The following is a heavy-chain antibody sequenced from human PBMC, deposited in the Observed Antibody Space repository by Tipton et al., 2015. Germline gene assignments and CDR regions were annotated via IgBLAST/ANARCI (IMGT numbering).Heavy chain of an antibody. D-gene: IGHD1-1*01. J-gene: IGHJ4*02. CDR3: ARSGGYGWDH. V-gene: IGHV3-23*01. Sequence: SLRLSCAASGFTFTIYAMSWVRQAPGKGLAWVSGISGSGGSTYYADSVKGRFTISRDNAKNSLYLQMSSLGAEDTAVYYCARSGGYGWDHWGQGTLVTVSS. CDR2: ISGSGGST. CDR1: GFTFTIYA.